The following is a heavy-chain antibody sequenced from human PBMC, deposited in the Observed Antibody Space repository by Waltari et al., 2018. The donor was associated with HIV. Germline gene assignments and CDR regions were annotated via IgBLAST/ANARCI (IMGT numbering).Heavy chain of an antibody. D-gene: IGHD3-22*01. CDR2: ISYNSGSA. CDR1: GIALDDYA. V-gene: IGHV3-9*01. CDR3: AKDHGGYWRRDDIYFDV. Sequence: EVQLVDSGGGLVQPGSSLRLSCAGSGIALDDYAMHWVRQRPGKGLEWVSAISYNSGSAAYADSVRGRFTVSRDNSKNSVYLQMDSLRPEDTAFYFCAKDHGGYWRRDDIYFDVWGRGTKVTVSS. J-gene: IGHJ3*01.